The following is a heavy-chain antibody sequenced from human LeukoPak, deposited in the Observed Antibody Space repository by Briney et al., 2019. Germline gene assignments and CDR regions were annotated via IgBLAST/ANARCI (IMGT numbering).Heavy chain of an antibody. Sequence: GGSLRLSCAASGFTFNNNAMSWVRQAPGRGLEWVSSITGSGITTYYADSVKGRFTISRDNSKNTLYLQMNSLRAEDTAVYYCAKEAVADLDYWGQGTLATVSS. J-gene: IGHJ4*02. CDR3: AKEAVADLDY. CDR1: GFTFNNNA. V-gene: IGHV3-23*01. D-gene: IGHD6-19*01. CDR2: ITGSGITT.